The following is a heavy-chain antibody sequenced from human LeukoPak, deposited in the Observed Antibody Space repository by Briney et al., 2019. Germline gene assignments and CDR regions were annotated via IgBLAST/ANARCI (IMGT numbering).Heavy chain of an antibody. Sequence: PSDTLSPTCTVSGGSLSSYYWTWIRQPPGKRLEWIGFIYSSGATNYNPSLNSRVTISQDMSSNQLTLQLSSVTAADTAIYFCARGFTTTKFDSWGQGTLVTVSS. CDR1: GGSLSSYY. CDR2: IYSSGAT. D-gene: IGHD3-22*01. CDR3: ARGFTTTKFDS. J-gene: IGHJ4*02. V-gene: IGHV4-59*07.